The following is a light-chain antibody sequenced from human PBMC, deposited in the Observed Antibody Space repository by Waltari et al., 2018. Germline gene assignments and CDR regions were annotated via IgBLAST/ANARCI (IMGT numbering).Light chain of an antibody. V-gene: IGLV2-11*01. CDR2: DVN. CDR3: CSYAGTYILI. CDR1: SSDVGAFDY. J-gene: IGLJ2*01. Sequence: QSALTQPRSVSWSPGQSVTISCTGTSSDVGAFDYVSWYQHYPGKAPKLMIEDVNKLPSGVPDRFSGSKSGNTASLTISGLQAEDEAVYYCCSYAGTYILIFGGGTKLTVL.